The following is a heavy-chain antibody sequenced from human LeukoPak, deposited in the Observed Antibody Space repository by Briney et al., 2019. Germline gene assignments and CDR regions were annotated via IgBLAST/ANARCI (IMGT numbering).Heavy chain of an antibody. D-gene: IGHD3-22*01. CDR2: ISAYNGNT. Sequence: ASVKVSCKASGYTFTSYGISWVRQAPGQGLEWMGWISAYNGNTNYAQKLQGRVTMTTDTSTSTAYMELRSLRSDDTAVYYCARFFYDSSGYNWGDFDYWGQGTLVTVSS. V-gene: IGHV1-18*01. CDR3: ARFFYDSSGYNWGDFDY. CDR1: GYTFTSYG. J-gene: IGHJ4*02.